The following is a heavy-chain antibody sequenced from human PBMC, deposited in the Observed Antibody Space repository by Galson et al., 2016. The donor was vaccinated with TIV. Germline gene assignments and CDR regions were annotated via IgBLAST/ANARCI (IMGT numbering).Heavy chain of an antibody. V-gene: IGHV4-34*01. D-gene: IGHD1-1*01. Sequence: SETLSLTCAVYGGSVSGYYWSWIRQSPGKGLEWIGEINHSGSTNYNPSLKSRVSISGDTSKNHFSLKLSSVTAADTAVYYCARRVTERQYGGALSWFDPWGQGTRVIVSS. CDR2: INHSGST. CDR1: GGSVSGYY. CDR3: ARRVTERQYGGALSWFDP. J-gene: IGHJ5*02.